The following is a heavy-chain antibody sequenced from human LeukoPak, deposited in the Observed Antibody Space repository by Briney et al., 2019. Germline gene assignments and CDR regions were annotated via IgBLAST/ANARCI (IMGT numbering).Heavy chain of an antibody. V-gene: IGHV4-39*07. D-gene: IGHD3-22*01. CDR3: ARPMRSSLYFDY. CDR2: IHYSGST. Sequence: SETLSLTCTVSGGSISSSSYFWGWIRQPPGKGLEWIGSIHYSGSTYFNPSLKSRVTISVDTSNNQFSLKLSSVTAADTAAYYCARPMRSSLYFDYWGQGTLVTVSS. J-gene: IGHJ4*02. CDR1: GGSISSSSYF.